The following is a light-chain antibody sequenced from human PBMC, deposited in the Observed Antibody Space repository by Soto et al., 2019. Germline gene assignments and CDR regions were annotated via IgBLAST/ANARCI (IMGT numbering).Light chain of an antibody. CDR2: EVS. CDR1: SSDVGAYNY. CDR3: GSYTTSSTLV. J-gene: IGLJ2*01. V-gene: IGLV2-14*01. Sequence: QSALTQPASVSGSPGQSITISCTGTSSDVGAYNYVSWYQKHPGKAPKLMIYEVSNRPSGVSNRFSGSKSANTASLTISGLQAEDEANYYCGSYTTSSTLVFGGGTKVTVL.